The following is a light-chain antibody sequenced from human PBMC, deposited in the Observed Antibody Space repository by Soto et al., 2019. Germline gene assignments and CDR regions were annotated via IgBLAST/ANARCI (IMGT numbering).Light chain of an antibody. CDR2: GAS. CDR1: QSISSSF. V-gene: IGKV3-20*01. CDR3: QQYDNSPIT. J-gene: IGKJ5*01. Sequence: EIVLTQSPGILSLSPGERASLSCGASQSISSSFLAWYQQKPGQAPRLLIYGASSRATGIPDRFSGTGSETDFTLTISRLEPEDFAVYYCQQYDNSPITFGQGTRLEI.